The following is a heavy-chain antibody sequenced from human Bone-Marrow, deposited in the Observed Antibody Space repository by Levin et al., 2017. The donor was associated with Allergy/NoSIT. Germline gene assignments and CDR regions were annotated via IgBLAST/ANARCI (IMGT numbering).Heavy chain of an antibody. CDR3: ARALHTGWTGVGRYYNGLDV. D-gene: IGHD3/OR15-3a*01. Sequence: AGESLKISCAASGFTFTSDAVTWVRQAPGKGLEWVSALSDDGTSTFYAGSVEGRFTISADISKNTVFLQMNSLRVDDTAVYYCARALHTGWTGVGRYYNGLDVWGPGTRVTVSS. CDR2: LSDDGTST. CDR1: GFTFTSDA. V-gene: IGHV3-23*01. J-gene: IGHJ6*02.